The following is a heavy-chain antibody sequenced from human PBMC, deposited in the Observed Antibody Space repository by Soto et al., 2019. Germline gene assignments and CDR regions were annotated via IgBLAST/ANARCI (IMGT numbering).Heavy chain of an antibody. CDR3: ARAKCNYQTFDH. CDR2: IYYSGST. CDR1: GDSMSSYY. Sequence: QVQLQESGPGLVKPSETLSLTCTVSGDSMSSYYWSWIRQPPGKGLELIGYIYYSGSTTYNPSLRSRVTMSVDTSKNQFSLRLSSVTAADTAVYYCARAKCNYQTFDHWGQGSQVTVSS. V-gene: IGHV4-59*01. J-gene: IGHJ4*02. D-gene: IGHD4-4*01.